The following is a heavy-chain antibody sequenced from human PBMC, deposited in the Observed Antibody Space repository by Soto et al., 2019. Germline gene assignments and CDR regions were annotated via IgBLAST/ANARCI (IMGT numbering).Heavy chain of an antibody. CDR3: VKDLNDFRDNHWYLDL. J-gene: IGHJ2*01. D-gene: IGHD1-1*01. CDR2: ISHDGRNT. Sequence: QVQLVESGGGVFQPGRSLRLSCEASGFTITNYGMHWVRQTPAKGLEWVAIISHDGRNTYYADSVKGRFTISRDTSQNTVYLQMSSLRTEDTALYFCVKDLNDFRDNHWYLDLWGRGTLVIVSS. V-gene: IGHV3-30*18. CDR1: GFTITNYG.